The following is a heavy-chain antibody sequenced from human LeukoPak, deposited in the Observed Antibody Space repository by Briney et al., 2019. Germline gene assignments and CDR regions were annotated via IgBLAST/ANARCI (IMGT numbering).Heavy chain of an antibody. CDR1: GFTFSSYA. CDR2: ISYDGSNK. Sequence: PGGSLRLSCAASGFTFSSYAMHWVRQAPGKGLEWVAVISYDGSNKYYADSVKGRFTISRDNSKNTLHLQMNSLRAEDTAVYYCARSKLRGSGSYSAPRTTDAFDIWGQGTMVTVSS. J-gene: IGHJ3*02. V-gene: IGHV3-30*04. CDR3: ARSKLRGSGSYSAPRTTDAFDI. D-gene: IGHD3-10*01.